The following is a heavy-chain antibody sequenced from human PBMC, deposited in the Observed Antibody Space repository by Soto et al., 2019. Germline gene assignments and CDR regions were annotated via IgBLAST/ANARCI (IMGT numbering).Heavy chain of an antibody. CDR3: ARVRIQHWLNDAFDV. CDR1: GFPFSNYA. CDR2: VSFDGDNT. V-gene: IGHV3-30-3*01. J-gene: IGHJ3*01. D-gene: IGHD1-1*01. Sequence: QVQLVESGGGVVQPGKSLRLSCSVSGFPFSNYAMHWVRQAPGKGLEWVALVSFDGDNTYYADSVKGRFTISRDNSNNTLSLQMNSLRAEDTAVYYCARVRIQHWLNDAFDVWGQGTMVTVSS.